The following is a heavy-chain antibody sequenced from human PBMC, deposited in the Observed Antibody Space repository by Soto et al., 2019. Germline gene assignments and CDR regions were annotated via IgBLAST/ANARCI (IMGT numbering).Heavy chain of an antibody. D-gene: IGHD2-2*02. CDR1: GYSFTSYW. CDR2: IDPSDSYT. CDR3: ARDGPIPAAIGNYYYYGRDV. J-gene: IGHJ6*02. V-gene: IGHV5-10-1*01. Sequence: PGESLKISCKGSGYSFTSYWISWVRQMPGKGLEWMGRIDPSDSYTNYSPSFQGHVTISADKSISTAYLQWSSLKASDTAMYYCARDGPIPAAIGNYYYYGRDVWGQGTTVTVSS.